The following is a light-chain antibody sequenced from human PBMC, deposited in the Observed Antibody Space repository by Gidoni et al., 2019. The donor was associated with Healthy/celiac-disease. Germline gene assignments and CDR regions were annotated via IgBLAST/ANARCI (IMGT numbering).Light chain of an antibody. Sequence: EIVLTQSPATLSLSPGERATLSCRASQSVSSYLAWYQQKPGQAPRLRIYDASNRATGILARFSGSGSGTDFTLTISSLEPEDFAVYYCQQRSNWLRTFGQGTKVEIK. J-gene: IGKJ1*01. V-gene: IGKV3-11*01. CDR1: QSVSSY. CDR3: QQRSNWLRT. CDR2: DAS.